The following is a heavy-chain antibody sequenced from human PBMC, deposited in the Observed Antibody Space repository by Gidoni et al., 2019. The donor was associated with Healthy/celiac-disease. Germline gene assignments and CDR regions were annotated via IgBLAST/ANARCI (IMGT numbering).Heavy chain of an antibody. D-gene: IGHD3-9*01. Sequence: EVQLVESGGGLVKPGGSLRLSCAASGFTFSNAWMSWVRQAPGKGLEWVGRIKSKTDGGTTDYAAPVKGRFTISRDDSKNTLYLQMNSLKTEDTAVYYCTTERGLRYFDWLLYPPLFFDYWGQGTLVTVSS. CDR1: GFTFSNAW. CDR2: IKSKTDGGTT. V-gene: IGHV3-15*01. CDR3: TTERGLRYFDWLLYPPLFFDY. J-gene: IGHJ4*02.